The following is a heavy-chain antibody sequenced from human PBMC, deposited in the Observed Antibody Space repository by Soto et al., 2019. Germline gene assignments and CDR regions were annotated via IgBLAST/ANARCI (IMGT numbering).Heavy chain of an antibody. V-gene: IGHV1-69*12. J-gene: IGHJ5*02. CDR1: GGTFSSYA. CDR3: ARALRYSSSWYQAYWFDP. D-gene: IGHD6-13*01. Sequence: QVQLVQSGAEVKKPGSSVKVSCKASGGTFSSYAISWVRQAPGQGLEWMGGIIPIFGTANYAQKFQGRVTITADESTSTAYMELSSLRSEDTAVYYCARALRYSSSWYQAYWFDPWGQGTLVTVSS. CDR2: IIPIFGTA.